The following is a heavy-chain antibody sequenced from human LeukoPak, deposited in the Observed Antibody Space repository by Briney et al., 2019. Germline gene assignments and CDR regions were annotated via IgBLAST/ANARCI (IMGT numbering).Heavy chain of an antibody. CDR3: ARGRSGSYGFFDY. CDR2: IDSNGSRI. J-gene: IGHJ4*02. D-gene: IGHD3-10*01. CDR1: GFTFSTSW. Sequence: GGSLRLSCEGSGFTFSTSWMHWVRQAPGKGLVWVSRIDSNGSRITYADSVKGRFTISRDNAKNTVYLQMNSLRAEDTAVYYCARGRSGSYGFFDYWSLGNLVTVSS. V-gene: IGHV3-74*03.